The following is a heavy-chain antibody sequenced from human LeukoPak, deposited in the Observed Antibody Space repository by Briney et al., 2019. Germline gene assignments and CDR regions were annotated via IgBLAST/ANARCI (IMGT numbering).Heavy chain of an antibody. CDR1: GFTFSSYA. V-gene: IGHV3-23*01. CDR3: AKQLITMIVEGSNFDY. Sequence: PGGSLRLSCAASGFTFSSYAMMWLRQAPGKGLEWVSAISGAGGTTLYADSVKGRFTISRDNSKNTLYLQMSSLRAEDTAVYYCAKQLITMIVEGSNFDYWGQGTLVTVSS. CDR2: ISGAGGTT. D-gene: IGHD3-22*01. J-gene: IGHJ4*02.